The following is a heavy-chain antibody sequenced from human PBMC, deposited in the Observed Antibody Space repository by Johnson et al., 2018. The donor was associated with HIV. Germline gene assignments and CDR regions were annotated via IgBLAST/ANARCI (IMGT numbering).Heavy chain of an antibody. V-gene: IGHV3-33*06. D-gene: IGHD1-26*01. Sequence: VQLVESGGGVVRPGGSLRLSCAASGFTFSSYGMHWVRQAPGKGLEWVAVIWYDGSNKYYADSVKGRFTISRDNSKNTLYLQMNSLRAEDTAVYYCAKDFWPVGARGAFDIWGQGTMVTVSS. CDR2: IWYDGSNK. J-gene: IGHJ3*02. CDR3: AKDFWPVGARGAFDI. CDR1: GFTFSSYG.